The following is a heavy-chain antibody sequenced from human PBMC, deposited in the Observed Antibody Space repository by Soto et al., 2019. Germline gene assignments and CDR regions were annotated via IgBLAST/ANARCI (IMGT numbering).Heavy chain of an antibody. CDR3: ARVGGVPAKNS. Sequence: GGSLRLSCVVSGFSFSAYTMAWVRQAPGKGLEWVAYISSSGGIIDYADSVKGRFTISRDNAKNSLFLQMNSLRDEDTAVYYCARVGGVPAKNSGGRGTQVTVS. J-gene: IGHJ5*01. CDR2: ISSSGGII. CDR1: GFSFSAYT. D-gene: IGHD3-16*01. V-gene: IGHV3-48*02.